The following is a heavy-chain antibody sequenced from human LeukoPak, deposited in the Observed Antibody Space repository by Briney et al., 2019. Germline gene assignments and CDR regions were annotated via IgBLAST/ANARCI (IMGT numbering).Heavy chain of an antibody. Sequence: ASVKVSCKASGYTFTKSYIHWVRQAPGQRLEWMGLINPGGDNTDYARKFQGRVTITADESTSTAYMELSSLRSEDTAVYYCARDPTFGTPLYDILTGNDAFDIWGQGTMVTVSS. CDR2: INPGGDNT. V-gene: IGHV1-46*01. CDR1: GYTFTKSY. CDR3: ARDPTFGTPLYDILTGNDAFDI. D-gene: IGHD3-9*01. J-gene: IGHJ3*02.